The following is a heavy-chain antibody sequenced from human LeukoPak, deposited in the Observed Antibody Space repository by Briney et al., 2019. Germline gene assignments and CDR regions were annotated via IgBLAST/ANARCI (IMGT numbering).Heavy chain of an antibody. V-gene: IGHV4-30-4*01. D-gene: IGHD3-22*01. J-gene: IGHJ3*02. CDR1: GGSISSGDYY. CDR2: IYYSGST. CDR3: AREGYYYDSSGYRHDAFDI. Sequence: SQTLSLTCIVSGGSISSGDYYWSWIRQPPGKGLEWIGYIYYSGSTYYNPSLKSRVTISVDTSKNQFSLKLSSVTAADTAVYYCAREGYYYDSSGYRHDAFDIWGQGTMVTVSS.